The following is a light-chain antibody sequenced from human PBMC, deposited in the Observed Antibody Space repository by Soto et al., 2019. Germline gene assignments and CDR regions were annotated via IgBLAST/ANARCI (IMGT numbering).Light chain of an antibody. CDR2: EDT. CDR1: SRDVGNYNL. CDR3: CSYAGSSTVV. Sequence: QSALTQPASVSGSRGQSITISCTGTSRDVGNYNLVSWYQQCPGKAPKLMIYEDTKRPSGVSHRFSGSKSGNTASLTISGLQPEDEAGYYCCSYAGSSTVVFGGATKVTVL. V-gene: IGLV2-23*01. J-gene: IGLJ2*01.